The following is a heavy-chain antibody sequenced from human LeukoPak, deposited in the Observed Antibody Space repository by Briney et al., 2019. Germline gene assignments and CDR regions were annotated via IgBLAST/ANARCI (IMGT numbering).Heavy chain of an antibody. CDR1: GYTFTSYD. V-gene: IGHV1-8*03. D-gene: IGHD3-3*01. CDR2: MNPNSGNT. CDR3: ARSERDFMDV. Sequence: ASVKFSCKASGYTFTSYDINWVRQATGQGLEWMGWMNPNSGNTGYAQKFQGRVTITRNTSISTAHMELSSLRSEDTAVYYCARSERDFMDVWGKGTTVTVSS. J-gene: IGHJ6*03.